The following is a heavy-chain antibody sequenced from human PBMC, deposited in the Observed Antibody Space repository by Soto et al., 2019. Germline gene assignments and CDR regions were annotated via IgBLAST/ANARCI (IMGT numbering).Heavy chain of an antibody. CDR1: GFTFSDYY. V-gene: IGHV3-11*01. Sequence: GSLRLSCAASGFTFSDYYMSWIRQAPGKGLEWVSYISSSGSTIYYADSVKGRFTISRDNAKNSLYLHMNSLRAEDKAVYYCARARAEPTYCGGDCYFDYWGHGTLVTVSS. J-gene: IGHJ4*01. CDR3: ARARAEPTYCGGDCYFDY. CDR2: ISSSGSTI. D-gene: IGHD2-21*01.